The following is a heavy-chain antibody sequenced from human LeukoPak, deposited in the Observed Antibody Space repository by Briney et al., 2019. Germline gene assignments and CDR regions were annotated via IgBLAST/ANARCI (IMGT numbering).Heavy chain of an antibody. J-gene: IGHJ4*02. D-gene: IGHD3-3*01. CDR3: ARAPTYYDFWSGYN. CDR2: INPSGGST. V-gene: IGHV1-46*01. Sequence: GASVKVSCKASSYTFTSYYMHWVRQAPPQGLEWMGIINPSGGSTSYAQQSQGRVTMIRDTSTRTVYMKLSSLRSEDKAGYYCARAPTYYDFWSGYNWGQGTPVTVSS. CDR1: SYTFTSYY.